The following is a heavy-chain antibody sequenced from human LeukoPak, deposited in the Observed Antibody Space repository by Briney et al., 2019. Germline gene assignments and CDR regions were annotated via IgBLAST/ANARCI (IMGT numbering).Heavy chain of an antibody. V-gene: IGHV1-2*02. J-gene: IGHJ4*02. CDR1: GYTFTGYY. Sequence: ASVKVSCKASGYTFTGYYMHWVRQAPGQGLEWMGWINPNSGGTNYAQKFQGRVTMTRDTSISTAYMELSRLRSDDTAVYYYARDSAADTAMVTGDWGQGTLVTVSS. D-gene: IGHD5-18*01. CDR3: ARDSAADTAMVTGD. CDR2: INPNSGGT.